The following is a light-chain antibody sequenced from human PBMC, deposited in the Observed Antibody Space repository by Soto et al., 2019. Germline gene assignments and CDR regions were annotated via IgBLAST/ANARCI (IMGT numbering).Light chain of an antibody. Sequence: EIVMTQSPATLSVSPGERATLSCRARQSVGSNLAWYQQKPGQAPRLLIYGAATRSAGIPARCSGSGSGTEFILTISMQQYEDFAVYCFQHYHNRWTFGPGTKVEI. CDR1: QSVGSN. CDR2: GAA. J-gene: IGKJ1*01. CDR3: QHYHNRWT. V-gene: IGKV3-15*01.